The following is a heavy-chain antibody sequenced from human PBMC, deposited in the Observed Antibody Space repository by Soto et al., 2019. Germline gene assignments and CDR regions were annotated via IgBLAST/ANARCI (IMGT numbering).Heavy chain of an antibody. CDR3: TSPVTSMIDY. Sequence: PGGSLRLSCAASGFTFSGSAMHWVRQASGKGLEWVGRIRSKANSYATAYAASVKGGFTISRDDSKNTAYLQMNSLKTEDTAVYYCTSPVTSMIDYWGQGTLVTVSS. D-gene: IGHD4-17*01. J-gene: IGHJ4*02. CDR2: IRSKANSYAT. V-gene: IGHV3-73*01. CDR1: GFTFSGSA.